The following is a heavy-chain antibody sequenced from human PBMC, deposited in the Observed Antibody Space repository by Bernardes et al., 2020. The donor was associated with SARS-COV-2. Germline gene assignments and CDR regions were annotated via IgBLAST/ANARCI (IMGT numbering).Heavy chain of an antibody. CDR1: GFTFSNYW. J-gene: IGHJ6*02. CDR2: INSDDIHT. Sequence: GGSLRLSCAASGFTFSNYWMHWVRQAPGKGLEWVSRINSDDIHTDYADSVKGRFTISRDNAKNTLYLQMNSLTVEDTAIYYCARGAVDIPLVFSHYYYGMDVWGQGTTVTVSS. CDR3: ARGAVDIPLVFSHYYYGMDV. V-gene: IGHV3-74*01. D-gene: IGHD5-18*01.